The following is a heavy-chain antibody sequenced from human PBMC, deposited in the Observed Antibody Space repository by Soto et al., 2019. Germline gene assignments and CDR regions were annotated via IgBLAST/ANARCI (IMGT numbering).Heavy chain of an antibody. CDR1: GYTFTIYG. CDR3: VRRHVSATGIDWFDP. Sequence: EASVKVSCKASGYTFTIYGIHGVLQSPLQRLEWMGCINAANGDTKYSPKFQGRVTITRDTSASTAYMELSSLRSEDTAVYYCVRRHVSATGIDWFDPWGQGTLVTVSS. V-gene: IGHV1-3*01. D-gene: IGHD6-13*01. J-gene: IGHJ5*02. CDR2: INAANGDT.